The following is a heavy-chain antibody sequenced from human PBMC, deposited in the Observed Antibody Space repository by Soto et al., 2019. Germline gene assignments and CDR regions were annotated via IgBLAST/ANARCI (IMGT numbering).Heavy chain of an antibody. Sequence: PGESLKISCQGSGYTFTTYWIGWVRRMPGKGLEWMGIVHPGDSDTRYSPSFQGQVTISADKSISTAYLRWSSLKASDTAMYYCARRGAYYYYGMDVWGQGTTVTVSS. CDR3: ARRGAYYYYGMDV. V-gene: IGHV5-51*01. J-gene: IGHJ6*02. D-gene: IGHD1-26*01. CDR1: GYTFTTYW. CDR2: VHPGDSDT.